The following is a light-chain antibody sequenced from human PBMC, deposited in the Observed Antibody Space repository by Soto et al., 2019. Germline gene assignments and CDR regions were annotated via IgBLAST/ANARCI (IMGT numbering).Light chain of an antibody. J-gene: IGKJ1*01. CDR3: QQTYSTPRT. Sequence: DIQMTQSPSSLSASVGDRVTMTCRASQTISSYLNWYQQKPGKAPNLLIYAAASLQSGVPSRFSGSGSGTDFTLTINSLQPEDFAIYYCQQTYSTPRTFGQGPKVEIK. CDR1: QTISSY. CDR2: AAA. V-gene: IGKV1-39*01.